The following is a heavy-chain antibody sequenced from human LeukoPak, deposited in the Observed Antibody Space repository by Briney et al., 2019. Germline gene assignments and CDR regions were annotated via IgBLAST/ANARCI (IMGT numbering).Heavy chain of an antibody. CDR3: ARVGHGGYCSSTSCSEFDP. V-gene: IGHV1-2*02. J-gene: IGHJ5*02. Sequence: GAPVKVSCKASGYTFTGYYMHWVRQAPGQGLEWMGWINPNSGGTNYAQKFQGRVTMTRDTSISTAYMELSRLRSDDTAVYYCARVGHGGYCSSTSCSEFDPWGQGTLVTVSS. D-gene: IGHD2-2*01. CDR2: INPNSGGT. CDR1: GYTFTGYY.